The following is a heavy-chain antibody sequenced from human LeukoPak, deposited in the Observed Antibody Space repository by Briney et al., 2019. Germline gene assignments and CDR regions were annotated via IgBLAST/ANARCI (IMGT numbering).Heavy chain of an antibody. CDR2: IYYSGST. V-gene: IGHV4-39*07. CDR1: GGSISSYY. CDR3: ARDTGYSSSWYSVGWFDP. J-gene: IGHJ5*02. Sequence: SETLSLTCPVTGGSISSYYWGWIRQPPGKGLEWIGSIYYSGSTYYNPSLKSRVTISVDTSKNQFSLKLSSVTAADTAVYYCARDTGYSSSWYSVGWFDPWGQGTLVTVSS. D-gene: IGHD6-13*01.